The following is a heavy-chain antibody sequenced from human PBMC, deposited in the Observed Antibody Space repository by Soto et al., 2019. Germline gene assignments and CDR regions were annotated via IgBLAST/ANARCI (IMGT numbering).Heavy chain of an antibody. D-gene: IGHD3-22*01. CDR1: VFTFSSYA. Sequence: GGSLRLSCAASVFTFSSYAMSWVRQAPGKGLEWVSVISGSGGSTHYADSVKGRSTISRDNSKNTLYLQVNSLRAEDTAVYYCAKEADISGYHPDYWGQGTQVTVSS. CDR3: AKEADISGYHPDY. J-gene: IGHJ4*02. CDR2: ISGSGGST. V-gene: IGHV3-23*01.